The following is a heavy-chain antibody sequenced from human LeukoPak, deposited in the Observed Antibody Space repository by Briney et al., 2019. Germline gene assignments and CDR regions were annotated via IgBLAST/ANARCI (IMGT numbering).Heavy chain of an antibody. CDR3: ARAQGWLQFEGHFDY. CDR2: IIPLFGTA. CDR1: GGTFSSYA. V-gene: IGHV1-69*01. J-gene: IGHJ4*02. D-gene: IGHD5-24*01. Sequence: SVKVSCKASGGTFSSYAISWVRQAPGQGLEWMGGIIPLFGTANYAQKFQGRVTITADESTSTAYMELSSLRSEDTAVYYCARAQGWLQFEGHFDYWGQGTLVTVSS.